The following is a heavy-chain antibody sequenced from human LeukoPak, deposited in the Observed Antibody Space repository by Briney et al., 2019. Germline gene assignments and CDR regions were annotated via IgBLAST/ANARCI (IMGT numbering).Heavy chain of an antibody. CDR1: GFTFSSYD. CDR3: AFSLLGFNYGNAY. Sequence: GRSLRLSCAASGFTFSSYDMNWVRQAPGKGLEWVSGISSSGGTTYYADSVRGRFTIYRDNSKDTLFLQMNILRADDSAIYYCAFSLLGFNYGNAYWGQGTLLTVSS. CDR2: ISSSGGTT. J-gene: IGHJ4*02. D-gene: IGHD5-18*01. V-gene: IGHV3-23*01.